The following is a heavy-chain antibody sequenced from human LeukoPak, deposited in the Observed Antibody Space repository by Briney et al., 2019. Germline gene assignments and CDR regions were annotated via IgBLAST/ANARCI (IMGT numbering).Heavy chain of an antibody. CDR1: GFTFSSYA. D-gene: IGHD3-22*01. CDR3: ARDHGPMIVVVSWYFNY. J-gene: IGHJ4*02. Sequence: GGSLRLSCAASGFTFSSYAMHWVRQAPGKGLEWVAVISYDGSNKYYADSVKGRFTISRDNSKNTLYLQMNSLRAEDTAVYYCARDHGPMIVVVSWYFNYWGQGTLVTVSS. CDR2: ISYDGSNK. V-gene: IGHV3-30-3*01.